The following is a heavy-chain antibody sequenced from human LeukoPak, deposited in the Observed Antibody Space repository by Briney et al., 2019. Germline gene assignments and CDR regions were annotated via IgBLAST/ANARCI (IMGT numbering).Heavy chain of an antibody. CDR3: VRAIRAMVMITNFDS. J-gene: IGHJ4*02. CDR1: APTFSSKA. D-gene: IGHD2-21*01. Sequence: GGSLRLSWVVDAPTFSSKAMGCDRQPQGKGLEWVSIISGSGAQTFYANLVKGRFIISRDISENTIYMQMNSLRIDDPAMYYCVRAIRAMVMITNFDSWGQGSLVTVSS. V-gene: IGHV3-23*01. CDR2: ISGSGAQT.